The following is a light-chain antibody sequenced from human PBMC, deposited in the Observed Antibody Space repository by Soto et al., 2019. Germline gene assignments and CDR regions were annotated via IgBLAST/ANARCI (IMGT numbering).Light chain of an antibody. CDR3: QRYNSYPLT. J-gene: IGKJ4*01. CDR2: DAS. CDR1: QSINRY. Sequence: DIQMTQSPSTLSASVGDRVTITCRATQSINRYLAWYQQKPGKAPKLLIYDASILESGVPSRFSGGASGTEFILTISSLQPEDFATYYCQRYNSYPLTFGGGTKVENK. V-gene: IGKV1-5*01.